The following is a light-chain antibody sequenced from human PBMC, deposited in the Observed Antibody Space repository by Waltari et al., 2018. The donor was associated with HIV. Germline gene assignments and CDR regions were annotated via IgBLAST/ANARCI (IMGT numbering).Light chain of an antibody. CDR2: LGS. CDR1: QSLLQSNGYNY. J-gene: IGKJ1*01. Sequence: DIVMTQSPLSLPVTHGEPASIPSRSSQSLLQSNGYNYLDWYLQKPGQSPQLLIYLGSNRASGVPDRFSGSGAGTDFTLKISRVEAEDVGVYYCMQALQTPPTFGQGTKVEIK. CDR3: MQALQTPPT. V-gene: IGKV2-28*01.